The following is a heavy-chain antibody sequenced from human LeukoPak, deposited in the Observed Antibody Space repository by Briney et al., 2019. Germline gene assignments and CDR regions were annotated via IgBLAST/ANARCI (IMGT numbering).Heavy chain of an antibody. Sequence: GGSLRLSCAASGFTVSSNYMSWVRQAPPKGLEGVSVIFSAIYTFYADSVNGRFTISRDTSKNTLYLQMNSLRAEDTAVYYCAKLWENDYGDYLGQGTLVTVSS. CDR2: IFSAIYT. J-gene: IGHJ4*02. D-gene: IGHD3-16*01. CDR1: GFTVSSNY. V-gene: IGHV3-53*01. CDR3: AKLWENDYGDY.